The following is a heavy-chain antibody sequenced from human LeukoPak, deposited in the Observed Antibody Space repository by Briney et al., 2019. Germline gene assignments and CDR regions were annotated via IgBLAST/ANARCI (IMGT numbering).Heavy chain of an antibody. CDR2: ISGSGGST. Sequence: PGGSLRLSCAASGFTFSSYSMNWVRQAPGKGLEWVSAISGSGGSTYYADSVKGRFTISRDNSKNTLYLQMNSLRAEDTAVYYCAKWARYGKVELDYWGQGTLVTVSS. D-gene: IGHD5-18*01. V-gene: IGHV3-23*01. CDR3: AKWARYGKVELDY. CDR1: GFTFSSYS. J-gene: IGHJ4*02.